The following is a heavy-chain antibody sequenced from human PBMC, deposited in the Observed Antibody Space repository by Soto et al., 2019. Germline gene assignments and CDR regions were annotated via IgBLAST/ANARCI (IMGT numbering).Heavy chain of an antibody. CDR1: GFTLSSYE. J-gene: IGHJ6*02. Sequence: GGSLRLSXTASGFTLSSYEMNWVRQAPGKGLEWLSYISSSGSTIYHADSVKGRFTISRDNAKNSLYLQMNSLRAEDTAVYYCARDEPYHDTSGYYLTTYYYGMDVWGPGTTVTVSS. CDR2: ISSSGSTI. V-gene: IGHV3-48*03. D-gene: IGHD3-22*01. CDR3: ARDEPYHDTSGYYLTTYYYGMDV.